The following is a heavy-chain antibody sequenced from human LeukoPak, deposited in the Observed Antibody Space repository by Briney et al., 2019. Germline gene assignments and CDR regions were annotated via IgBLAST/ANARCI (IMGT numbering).Heavy chain of an antibody. CDR2: IWYDGSNK. Sequence: GGSLRLSCAASGFTFSSYDVHWVRQAPGKGLEWVAVIWYDGSNKYYADSVKGRFTISRDNSKNTMYLQMNSLRAEDTAVYYCARDFKGHSSSFRDWGQGTLVTVSS. V-gene: IGHV3-33*01. D-gene: IGHD6-13*01. CDR1: GFTFSSYD. J-gene: IGHJ4*02. CDR3: ARDFKGHSSSFRD.